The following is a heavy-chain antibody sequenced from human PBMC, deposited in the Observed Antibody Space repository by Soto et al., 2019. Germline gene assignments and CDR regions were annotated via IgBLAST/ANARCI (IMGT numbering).Heavy chain of an antibody. CDR2: INAGNGNT. D-gene: IGHD3-22*01. J-gene: IGHJ5*02. V-gene: IGHV1-3*01. CDR3: ARDLVQDYYDSSGYYGWFDP. CDR1: GYTFTSYA. Sequence: QVQLVQSGAEVKKPGASVKVSCKASGYTFTSYAMHWVRQAPGQRLEWMGWINAGNGNTKYSQKFQGWVTMTRDTSISTAYMELSRLRSDDTAVYYCARDLVQDYYDSSGYYGWFDPWGQGTLVTVSS.